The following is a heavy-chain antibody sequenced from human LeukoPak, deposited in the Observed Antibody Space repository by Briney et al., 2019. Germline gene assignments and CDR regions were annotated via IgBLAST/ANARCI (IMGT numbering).Heavy chain of an antibody. J-gene: IGHJ4*02. Sequence: SETLSLTCTVSGGSISSSSYYWGWIRQPPGKGLEWIGSIYYSGSTYYNPSLKSRVTISVDTSKNQFSLKLSSVTAADTAVYYCARGRYYDYVWGSYRYTQFDYWGQGTLVTVSS. D-gene: IGHD3-16*02. CDR2: IYYSGST. CDR1: GGSISSSSYY. V-gene: IGHV4-39*07. CDR3: ARGRYYDYVWGSYRYTQFDY.